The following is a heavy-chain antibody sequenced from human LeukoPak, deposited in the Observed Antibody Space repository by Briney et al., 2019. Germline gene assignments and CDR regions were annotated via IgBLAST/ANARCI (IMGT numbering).Heavy chain of an antibody. V-gene: IGHV3-21*01. CDR2: ISSSSSYI. D-gene: IGHD2-2*01. CDR3: ARGGTSRMPY. CDR1: GFTFSSYS. Sequence: KSGGSLRLSCAASGFTFSSYSMNWVRQAPGKGLEWVSSISSSSSYIYYADSVKGRFTISRDNAKNSLYLQMNSLRAEDTAVYYCARGGTSRMPYWGQGTLVTVSS. J-gene: IGHJ4*02.